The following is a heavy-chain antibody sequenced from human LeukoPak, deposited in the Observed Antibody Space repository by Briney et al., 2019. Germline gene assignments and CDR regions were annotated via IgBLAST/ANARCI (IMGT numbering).Heavy chain of an antibody. D-gene: IGHD1-20*01. J-gene: IGHJ2*01. V-gene: IGHV3-48*01. CDR1: GFTFRSYS. Sequence: PGGSLRLSCAASGFTFRSYSMNWVRQAPGKGLEWVSYISSSFDTIYYADSVKGRFTISRDNVKNSLYLQMNSLRGEDTAVYYCARDNLNPYWYLDLWGRGTLVTVSS. CDR2: ISSSFDTI. CDR3: ARDNLNPYWYLDL.